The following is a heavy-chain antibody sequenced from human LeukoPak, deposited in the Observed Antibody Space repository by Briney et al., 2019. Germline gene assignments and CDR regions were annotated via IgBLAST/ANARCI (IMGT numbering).Heavy chain of an antibody. J-gene: IGHJ5*02. CDR3: ARGVLLSWSNWFDA. Sequence: ASVKVSRKASGYTFTSYDINWVRQATGQGLEWMGWMNPNSGNTSYAQKFQGRVTITRNTSISTAYMELSSLTAEDTAVYYCARGVLLSWSNWFDAWGKGTLVTVSS. V-gene: IGHV1-8*03. D-gene: IGHD3-10*01. CDR2: MNPNSGNT. CDR1: GYTFTSYD.